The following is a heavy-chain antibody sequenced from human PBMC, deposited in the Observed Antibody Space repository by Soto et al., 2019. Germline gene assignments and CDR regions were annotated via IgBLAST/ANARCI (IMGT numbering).Heavy chain of an antibody. V-gene: IGHV3-21*01. D-gene: IGHD5-12*01. J-gene: IGHJ4*02. CDR3: ARGGRPYYFDY. Sequence: EVQLVESGGGLVKPGGSLRRSCAASGFTFSSYSMNWVRQAPGKGLEWVSSISSSSSYIYYADSVKGRFTISRDNAKNSLYLHMNSLRAEDTAVYYCARGGRPYYFDYWGQGTLVTVSS. CDR1: GFTFSSYS. CDR2: ISSSSSYI.